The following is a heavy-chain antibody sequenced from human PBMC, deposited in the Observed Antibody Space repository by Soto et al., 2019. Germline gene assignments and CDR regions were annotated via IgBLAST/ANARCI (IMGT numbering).Heavy chain of an antibody. CDR1: GFTFSSYS. Sequence: EVQLVESGGGLVKPGGSLRLSCAASGFTFSSYSMNWVRQAPGKGLEWVSSISSSSSYIYYADSVKGRFTISRDNAKNSLDRQRNSRRAEDTAVYYGARGLHGSGGSCVLDYWGQGTLVTVSS. V-gene: IGHV3-21*01. CDR2: ISSSSSYI. J-gene: IGHJ4*02. D-gene: IGHD2-15*01. CDR3: ARGLHGSGGSCVLDY.